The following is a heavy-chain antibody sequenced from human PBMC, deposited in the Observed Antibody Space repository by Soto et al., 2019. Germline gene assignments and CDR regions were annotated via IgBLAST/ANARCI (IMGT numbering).Heavy chain of an antibody. CDR2: IHYGGNA. CDR1: GGSVNTYNLF. CDR3: ARAIGGNNWNPNWFDS. V-gene: IGHV4-39*07. J-gene: IGHJ5*01. D-gene: IGHD1-20*01. Sequence: PSVTLSLTCTVSGGSVNTYNLFWAWVRQPPGKGLEWIASIHYGGNAHYNPSLKSRLTISVDTSRNQFSLKLTSVTAADTAVYYCARAIGGNNWNPNWFDSWGQGTKVTVSS.